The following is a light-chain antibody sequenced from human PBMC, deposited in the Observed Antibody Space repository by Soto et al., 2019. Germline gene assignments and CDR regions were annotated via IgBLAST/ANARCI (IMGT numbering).Light chain of an antibody. CDR1: QSVTSK. J-gene: IGKJ5*01. Sequence: QSPGTLSLYKGDRATLSCGASQSVTSKLAWYQQKPGQAPRLLISGASNRATGIPDRFSGSGSGTDFTLTISILEPDDFALYFCQQYGCSPITFCLGTRLEI. CDR2: GAS. V-gene: IGKV3-20*01. CDR3: QQYGCSPIT.